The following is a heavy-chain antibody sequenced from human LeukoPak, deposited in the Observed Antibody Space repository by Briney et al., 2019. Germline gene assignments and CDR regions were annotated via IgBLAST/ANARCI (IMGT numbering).Heavy chain of an antibody. CDR2: IYTSGRT. CDR1: GGSISSGSYY. J-gene: IGHJ4*02. Sequence: PSETLSLTCTVSGGSISSGSYYWSWIRQPAGKGLEWIGRIYTSGRTNYNPSLKSRVTISVDTSKNQFSLKLSSVTAADTAVYYCAGAPTYYGSGDYWGQGTLVTVSS. D-gene: IGHD3-10*01. CDR3: AGAPTYYGSGDY. V-gene: IGHV4-61*02.